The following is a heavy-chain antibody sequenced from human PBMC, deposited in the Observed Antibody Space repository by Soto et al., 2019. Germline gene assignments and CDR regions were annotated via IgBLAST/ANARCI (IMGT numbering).Heavy chain of an antibody. V-gene: IGHV3-23*01. D-gene: IGHD3-22*01. CDR1: GFTFSSYA. Sequence: AGSLRLSCAASGFTFSSYAVSWVRQAPGKGPEWISSISGSGSTIYYADSVKGQFTISRDNSKNTLYLQMSSLRAEDTAVYYCAKVFYYYDSSGYYYLDYWGQGTLVTVSS. J-gene: IGHJ4*02. CDR2: ISGSGSTI. CDR3: AKVFYYYDSSGYYYLDY.